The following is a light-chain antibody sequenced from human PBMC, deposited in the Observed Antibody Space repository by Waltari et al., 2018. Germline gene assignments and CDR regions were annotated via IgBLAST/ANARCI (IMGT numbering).Light chain of an antibody. Sequence: EIVLTQSPGTLSLSPGERATVSCRASQSISKYLAWYRLKPGQAPRLRIYDASKRATGIPDRFSASGSGTYFSLTISRLEPEDFAVYYCQHYVRLPVTFGQGTKVEIK. CDR1: QSISKY. CDR2: DAS. V-gene: IGKV3-20*01. J-gene: IGKJ1*01. CDR3: QHYVRLPVT.